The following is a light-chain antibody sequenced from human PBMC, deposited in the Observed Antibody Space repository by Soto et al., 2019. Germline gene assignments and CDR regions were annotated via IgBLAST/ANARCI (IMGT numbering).Light chain of an antibody. V-gene: IGLV1-44*01. Sequence: QAVVTQPPSASGTPVQRVTISCSGTSSNLGNNVLTWYQQLPGAAPKLRIYGDHNRPSGVPGRFSGSKSGASGSLAISGLQTEDEADYYCASWDDSRNGWVFGGGTQLTVL. CDR2: GDH. CDR1: SSNLGNNV. J-gene: IGLJ3*02. CDR3: ASWDDSRNGWV.